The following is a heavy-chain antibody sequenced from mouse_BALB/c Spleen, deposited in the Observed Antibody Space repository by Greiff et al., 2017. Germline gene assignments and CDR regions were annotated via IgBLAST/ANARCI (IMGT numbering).Heavy chain of an antibody. CDR3: ARGNPFAY. J-gene: IGHJ3*01. Sequence: EVQGVESGPGLVKPSQSLSLTCTVTGYSITSDYAWNWIRQFPGNKLEWMGYISYSGSTSYNPSLKSRISITRDTSKNQFFLQLNSVTTEDTATYYCARGNPFAYWGQGTLVTVSA. V-gene: IGHV3-2*02. CDR1: GYSITSDYA. CDR2: ISYSGST. D-gene: IGHD2-1*01.